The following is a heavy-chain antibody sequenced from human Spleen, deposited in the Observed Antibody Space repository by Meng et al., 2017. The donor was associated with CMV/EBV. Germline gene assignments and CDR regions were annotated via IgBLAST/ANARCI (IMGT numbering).Heavy chain of an antibody. J-gene: IGHJ6*02. CDR2: INHSGTT. V-gene: IGHV4-34*01. CDR1: GFMFSSYD. Sequence: ESLKISCAASGFMFSSYDMNWVRQAPGKGLEWVGEINHSGTTNYNPSLKSRVTISVDTSKNHFSLKLSSVTAADTAVYYCAREGRGSSRFGYYAMDVWGQGTTVTVSS. CDR3: AREGRGSSRFGYYAMDV. D-gene: IGHD6-6*01.